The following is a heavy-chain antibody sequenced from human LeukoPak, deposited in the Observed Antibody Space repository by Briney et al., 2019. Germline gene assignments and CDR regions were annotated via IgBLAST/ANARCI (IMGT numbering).Heavy chain of an antibody. Sequence: ASVKVSCTASGYTFTSYGISWVRQAPGQGLEWMGWISAYNGNTNYAQKLQGRVTMTTDTSTSTAYMELRSMRSDDTAVYYCARGRFLEWLDVYWGQGTLVTVSS. CDR3: ARGRFLEWLDVY. CDR1: GYTFTSYG. V-gene: IGHV1-18*01. J-gene: IGHJ4*02. D-gene: IGHD3-3*01. CDR2: ISAYNGNT.